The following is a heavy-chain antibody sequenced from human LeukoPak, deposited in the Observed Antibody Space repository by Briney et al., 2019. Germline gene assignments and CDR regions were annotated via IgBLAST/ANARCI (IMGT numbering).Heavy chain of an antibody. CDR3: ARGRFYYESRGFSYYFDF. J-gene: IGHJ4*02. CDR1: GGSIRSYY. V-gene: IGHV4-4*07. Sequence: PSETPSLTCTVSGGSIRSYYWSWIRQPAGKRLEWIGRIYTSGSTIYNPSLKSRVTMSIDTSKNQFSLKLSSVTAADTAVYYCARGRFYYESRGFSYYFDFWGQGTLVTVSS. CDR2: IYTSGST. D-gene: IGHD3-22*01.